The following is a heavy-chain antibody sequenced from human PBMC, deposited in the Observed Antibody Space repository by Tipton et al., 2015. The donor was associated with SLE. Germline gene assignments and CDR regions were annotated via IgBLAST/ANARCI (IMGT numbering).Heavy chain of an antibody. CDR3: ARAVMKRIAMRVPSRAFDV. J-gene: IGHJ3*01. V-gene: IGHV4-59*11. D-gene: IGHD3-22*01. CDR2: IDYSGNT. CDR1: GASMNTHY. Sequence: TLSLTCTVSGASMNTHYWSWIRQLPGKGLEWIGSIDYSGNTNYNPSLKSRVTISQDTSKNQFSLRVNPATAADTALYYCARAVMKRIAMRVPSRAFDVWGHGTMVTVSS.